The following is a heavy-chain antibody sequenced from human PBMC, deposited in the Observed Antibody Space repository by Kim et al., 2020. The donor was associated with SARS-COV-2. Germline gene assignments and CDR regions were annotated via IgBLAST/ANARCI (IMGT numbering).Heavy chain of an antibody. CDR1: GGTFSSYA. Sequence: SVKVSCKASGGTFSSYAISWVRQAPGQGLEWMGGIIPIFGTANYAQKFQGRVTITADESTSTAYMELSSLRSEDTAVYYCASFRHYYDSSGPSFRWFDPWGQGTLVTVSS. D-gene: IGHD3-22*01. CDR3: ASFRHYYDSSGPSFRWFDP. J-gene: IGHJ5*02. CDR2: IIPIFGTA. V-gene: IGHV1-69*13.